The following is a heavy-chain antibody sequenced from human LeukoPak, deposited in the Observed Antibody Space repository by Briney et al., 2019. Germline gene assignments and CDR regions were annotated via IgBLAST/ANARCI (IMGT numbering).Heavy chain of an antibody. CDR3: ARDNQYNWNYGWFDP. CDR2: IIPIFGTA. Sequence: GPSVKVSCKASGGTFSSYAISWVRQAPGQGLEWMGGIIPIFGTANYARKFQGRVTITADESTSTAYMELSSLRSEDTAVYYCARDNQYNWNYGWFDPWGQGTLVTVSS. CDR1: GGTFSSYA. J-gene: IGHJ5*02. V-gene: IGHV1-69*13. D-gene: IGHD1-7*01.